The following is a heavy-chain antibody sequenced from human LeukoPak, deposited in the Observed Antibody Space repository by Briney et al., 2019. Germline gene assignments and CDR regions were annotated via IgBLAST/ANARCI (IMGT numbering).Heavy chain of an antibody. CDR1: GYSFTSNW. CDR3: ARQPEGTWFDP. Sequence: GESLKISCKGSGYSFTSNWISWVRQMPGKGLEWMGRIDPSDSYTNYSPSFQGHVTISADKSISTAYLQWSSLKASGTAMYYCARQPEGTWFDPWGQGTLVTVSS. V-gene: IGHV5-10-1*01. J-gene: IGHJ5*02. D-gene: IGHD1-1*01. CDR2: IDPSDSYT.